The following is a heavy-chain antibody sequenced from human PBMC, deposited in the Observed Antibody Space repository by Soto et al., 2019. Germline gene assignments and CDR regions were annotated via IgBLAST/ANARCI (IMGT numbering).Heavy chain of an antibody. CDR1: GGSISSSSYY. Sequence: QLQLQESGPGLVKPSEPLSLPCTVSGGSISSSSYYWGWIRQPPGKGLEWIGGIYYSGSPYYNPSLKSRVTITVDTSKNQFSLKLSSVTAADTAVYYCARDEGITGPIDYWGQGTLVTVAS. CDR2: IYYSGSP. J-gene: IGHJ4*02. CDR3: ARDEGITGPIDY. V-gene: IGHV4-39*02. D-gene: IGHD1-20*01.